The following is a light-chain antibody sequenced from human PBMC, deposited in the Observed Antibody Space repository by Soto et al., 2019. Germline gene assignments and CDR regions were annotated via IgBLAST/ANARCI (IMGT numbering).Light chain of an antibody. CDR1: QSISSTY. J-gene: IGKJ1*01. V-gene: IGKV3-20*01. CDR2: DAS. CDR3: QHYDSARWT. Sequence: EIVLTQSPGTLSLSPGERATLSCRASQSISSTYLTWYHQRPGQAPRLLIYDASRRATGIPDRFSGSGSGTDFSLTINRLEPEDFAVYYCQHYDSARWTFGLGTKVEIK.